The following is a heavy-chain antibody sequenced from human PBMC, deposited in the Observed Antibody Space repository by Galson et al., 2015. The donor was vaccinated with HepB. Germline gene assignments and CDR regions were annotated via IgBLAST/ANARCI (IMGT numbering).Heavy chain of an antibody. CDR1: GFTLRTSG. J-gene: IGHJ3*01. V-gene: IGHV3-23*01. CDR3: AKDRGLLRWLQDLHLQH. CDR2: LSGRGGVT. D-gene: IGHD5-24*01. Sequence: SLRLSCAVSGFTLRTSGMSRVRQAPGQGLEWVSGLSGRGGVTFSADSVKGRFTISRDNAKNTLSLQLNSLRADDTALYYCAKDRGLLRWLQDLHLQHWGRGTVVIVSS.